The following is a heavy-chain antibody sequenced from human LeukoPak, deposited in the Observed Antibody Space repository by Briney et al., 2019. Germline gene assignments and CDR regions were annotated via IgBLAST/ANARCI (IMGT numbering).Heavy chain of an antibody. CDR3: AKEVAGTGKAFDC. CDR1: GFTFSNYW. J-gene: IGHJ4*02. CDR2: ISASGDST. V-gene: IGHV3-23*01. D-gene: IGHD6-19*01. Sequence: GGSLRLSCAASGFTFSNYWMGWVRQAPGKGLEWVSTISASGDSTYYAASVKGRFTISRDNSKNTLFLQMNSLRAEDTAVYYCAKEVAGTGKAFDCWGQGTLVTVSS.